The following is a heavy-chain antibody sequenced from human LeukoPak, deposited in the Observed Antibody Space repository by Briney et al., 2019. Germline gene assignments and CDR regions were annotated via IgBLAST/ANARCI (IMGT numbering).Heavy chain of an antibody. CDR3: ARDGGYYPYYYYGMDV. CDR2: IWYDGSNK. J-gene: IGHJ6*02. CDR1: GFTFSSYG. V-gene: IGHV3-33*01. Sequence: GGSLRLSCAASGFTFSSYGMHWVRQAPGKGLGWVAVIWYDGSNKYYADSVKGRFTISRDNSKNTLYLQMNSLRAEDTAVYYCARDGGYYPYYYYGMDVWGQGTTVTVSS. D-gene: IGHD3-22*01.